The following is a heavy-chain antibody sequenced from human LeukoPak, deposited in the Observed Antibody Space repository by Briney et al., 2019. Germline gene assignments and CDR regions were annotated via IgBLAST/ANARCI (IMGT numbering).Heavy chain of an antibody. V-gene: IGHV1-2*02. CDR2: INPNSGGT. D-gene: IGHD3-9*01. Sequence: ASVQVSCKASGYTFTGYYMHWVRQAPGQGLEWMGWINPNSGGTNYAQKFQGRVTMTRDTSISTAYMELSRLRSDDTAVYYCARDPDGLGLVILTGSQTDYWGQGTLVTVSS. J-gene: IGHJ4*02. CDR3: ARDPDGLGLVILTGSQTDY. CDR1: GYTFTGYY.